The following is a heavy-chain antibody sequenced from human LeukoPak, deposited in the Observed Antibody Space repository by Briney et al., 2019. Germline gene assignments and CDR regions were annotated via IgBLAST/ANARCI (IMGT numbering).Heavy chain of an antibody. J-gene: IGHJ4*02. CDR2: ISSSSSYI. V-gene: IGHV3-21*01. D-gene: IGHD3-22*01. Sequence: PGGSLRLSCAASGFTFSSYSMNWVRQAPGKGLEWVPSISSSSSYIYYADSVKGRFTISRDNSKNTLYLQMGSLRAEDMAVYYCARGDSSGYYYLLTRWYFDYWGQGTLVTVSS. CDR3: ARGDSSGYYYLLTRWYFDY. CDR1: GFTFSSYS.